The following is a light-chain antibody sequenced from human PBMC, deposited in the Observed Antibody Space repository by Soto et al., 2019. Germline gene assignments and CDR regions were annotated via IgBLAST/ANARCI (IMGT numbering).Light chain of an antibody. CDR2: GAS. CDR3: QESYSSPFT. CDR1: QTIGKD. Sequence: DIQMTQSPSSLSAYVGDRVIVTCRASQTIGKDLYWYQQKPGGAPKLLIYGASNLLRGVPSRFSGSGSGTDFTLTISSVQPEDSATYYCQESYSSPFTIGPGTRVDVK. J-gene: IGKJ3*01. V-gene: IGKV1-39*01.